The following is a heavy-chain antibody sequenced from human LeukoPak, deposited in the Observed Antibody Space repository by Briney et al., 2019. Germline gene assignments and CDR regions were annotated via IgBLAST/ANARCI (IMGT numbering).Heavy chain of an antibody. CDR1: GDTFSSYA. CDR3: ARLERLSYYYYMDV. CDR2: IIPIFGTA. V-gene: IGHV1-69*13. Sequence: SVKASCKASGDTFSSYAITWVRQAPGQGLEWMGGIIPIFGTANYAQKFQGRVTITADESTTTAYMELSSLRSEDTAVYYCARLERLSYYYYMDVWGKGTTVTVSS. J-gene: IGHJ6*03. D-gene: IGHD1-1*01.